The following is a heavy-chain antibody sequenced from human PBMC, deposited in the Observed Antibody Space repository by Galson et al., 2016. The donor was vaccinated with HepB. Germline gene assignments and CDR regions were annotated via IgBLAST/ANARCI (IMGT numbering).Heavy chain of an antibody. D-gene: IGHD3-16*02. CDR3: ARDRVVMTRTSYYYGLDV. J-gene: IGHJ6*02. CDR2: INTYNGDT. CDR1: GYTFTTYG. V-gene: IGHV1-18*01. Sequence: SVKVSCKASGYTFTTYGVSWVRQAPGQGLEWMGWINTYNGDTAYAQKIQGRVTMTTDTSTSTAYMELRSLRSDDTAVYYCARDRVVMTRTSYYYGLDVWGQGTTVTVSS.